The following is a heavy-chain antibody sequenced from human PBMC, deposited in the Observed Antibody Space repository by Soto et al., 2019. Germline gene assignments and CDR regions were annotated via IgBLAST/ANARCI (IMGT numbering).Heavy chain of an antibody. D-gene: IGHD1-26*01. CDR3: AKGSYSGVYSDFDY. CDR1: GFSFSSYD. CDR2: ISYDGTKK. Sequence: PVGSLRLSCAASGFSFSSYDMYWVRQAPGKGLEWVAAISYDGTKKYYADSVKGRFTLSRDNSKNTLYLQMNSLRAGDTAVYYCAKGSYSGVYSDFDYWGQGSLVTLL. J-gene: IGHJ4*02. V-gene: IGHV3-30*18.